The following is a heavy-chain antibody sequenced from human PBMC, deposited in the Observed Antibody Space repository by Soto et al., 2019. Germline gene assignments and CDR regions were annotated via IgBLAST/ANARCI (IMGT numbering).Heavy chain of an antibody. D-gene: IGHD2-21*01. CDR1: GFTFSNAW. CDR2: IKSKTDGGTT. J-gene: IGHJ6*02. Sequence: GGSLRLSCAASGFTFSNAWMNWVRQAPGKGLEWVGRIKSKTDGGTTDYAAPVKGRFTISRDDSKNTLYLQMNSLKTEDTAVYYCTFALYVFTYYYGMDVWGQGTTVTVSS. V-gene: IGHV3-15*07. CDR3: TFALYVFTYYYGMDV.